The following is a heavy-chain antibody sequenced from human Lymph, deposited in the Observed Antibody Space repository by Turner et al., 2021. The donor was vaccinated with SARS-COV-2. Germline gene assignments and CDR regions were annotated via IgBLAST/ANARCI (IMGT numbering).Heavy chain of an antibody. D-gene: IGHD3-10*01. J-gene: IGHJ6*02. CDR3: ARYASGGYFYYGMDV. CDR2: ISYDGSNK. V-gene: IGHV3-30*04. Sequence: QVQLVVSGGGVVQPGRSLRLSCSAYGFTFSTYAIYWVRQAPGKGLEWVAVISYDGSNKYYADSVKGRFTISRDNSKNTLYLQMNSLRAEDTAVYYCARYASGGYFYYGMDVWGQGTTVTVSS. CDR1: GFTFSTYA.